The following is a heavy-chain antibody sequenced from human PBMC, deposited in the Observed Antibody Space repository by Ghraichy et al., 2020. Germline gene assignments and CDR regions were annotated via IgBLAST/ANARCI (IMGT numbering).Heavy chain of an antibody. V-gene: IGHV4-59*01. CDR1: GGSINTYS. J-gene: IGHJ4*02. CDR2: IYDSGST. CDR3: ARGGDVDKWAYYIDY. D-gene: IGHD1-26*01. Sequence: SETLSLTCTVSGGSINTYSWNWLRQSPGKGLEWIGYIYDSGSTNYNPSLKSRVTISVDTSKNQFSLKLSSVTTADTAVYYCARGGDVDKWAYYIDYWGQGSLVTVSS.